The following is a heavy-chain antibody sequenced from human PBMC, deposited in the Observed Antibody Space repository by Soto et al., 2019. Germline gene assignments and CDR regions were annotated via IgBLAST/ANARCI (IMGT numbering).Heavy chain of an antibody. CDR1: GWSFSVYY. V-gene: IGHV4-34*01. J-gene: IGHJ4*02. Sequence: SATLSLTCAVDGWSFSVYYLSWRRQPPGKGLEWIGEINHSGSTNYNPSLKSRVTISVDTSKNQFSLKLSSVTAADTAVYYCARRLLLWFGELSSFDYWGQGTLVTVSS. CDR3: ARRLLLWFGELSSFDY. CDR2: INHSGST. D-gene: IGHD3-10*01.